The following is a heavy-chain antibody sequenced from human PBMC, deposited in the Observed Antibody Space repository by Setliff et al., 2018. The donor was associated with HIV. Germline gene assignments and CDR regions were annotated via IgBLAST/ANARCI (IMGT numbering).Heavy chain of an antibody. V-gene: IGHV3-7*03. CDR1: GFTFRNFW. Sequence: GALRLSCTASGFTFRNFWMNWVRQAPGKGLEWVANIKEDGSKKNYVDSVKGRFTISRDNAKNSLFLQMNSLTAEDTAIYYCTIGHYRSGWGQGTQVTVSS. CDR2: IKEDGSKK. J-gene: IGHJ4*02. CDR3: TIGHYRSG. D-gene: IGHD3-10*01.